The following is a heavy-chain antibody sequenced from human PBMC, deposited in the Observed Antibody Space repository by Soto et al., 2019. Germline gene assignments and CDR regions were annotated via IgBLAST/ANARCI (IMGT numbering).Heavy chain of an antibody. CDR2: INSDGSST. Sequence: GGSLRLSCAASGFTFSSYWMHWVRQAPGKGLVWVSRINSDGSSTNYADSVKGRFSISRDNAKNTLYLQMNSLRAEDTAVYYCASNPLVRGVADYYYGMDVWGQGTTVTVSS. J-gene: IGHJ6*02. V-gene: IGHV3-74*01. CDR1: GFTFSSYW. D-gene: IGHD3-10*01. CDR3: ASNPLVRGVADYYYGMDV.